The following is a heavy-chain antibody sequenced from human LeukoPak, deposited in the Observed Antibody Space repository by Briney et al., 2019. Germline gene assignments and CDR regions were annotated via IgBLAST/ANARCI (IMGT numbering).Heavy chain of an antibody. CDR1: GFTFSSYS. D-gene: IGHD6-6*01. J-gene: IGHJ4*02. CDR2: ISSSSSYI. CDR3: ARAYSSSSALDY. V-gene: IGHV3-21*01. Sequence: PGGSLRLSCAASGFTFSSYSMNWVRQAPGKGLEWVSSISSSSSYIDYADSVKGRFTISRDNAKNSLYLQINSLRAEDTAVYYCARAYSSSSALDYWGQGTLVAVSS.